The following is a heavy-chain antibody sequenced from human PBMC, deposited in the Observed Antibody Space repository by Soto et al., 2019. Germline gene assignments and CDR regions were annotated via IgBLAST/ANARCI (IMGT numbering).Heavy chain of an antibody. CDR2: ISSSSSYI. V-gene: IGHV3-21*04. D-gene: IGHD2-15*01. CDR3: RKFFYGGTSAPKFGMDV. Sequence: PGGSLRLSCAASGFTFSSYSMNWVRQAPGKGLEWVSSISSSSSYIYYADSVKGRFTISRDNAKNSLYLQMNSLRAEDTAIYYSRKFFYGGTSAPKFGMDVWGQGTRFTVS. J-gene: IGHJ6*02. CDR1: GFTFSSYS.